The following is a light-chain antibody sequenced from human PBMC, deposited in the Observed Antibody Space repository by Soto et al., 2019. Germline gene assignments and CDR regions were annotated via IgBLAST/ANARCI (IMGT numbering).Light chain of an antibody. Sequence: EIVLTQSPGTLSLSPGERATLSCRVSLSISSSSYLAWYQQKPGQAPRLLIYGASSRATGIPDRFSGSGSGTDFTLTISRLEPEDFAVYYCHQYGSSPSYTFGQGTKLEIK. CDR3: HQYGSSPSYT. CDR1: LSISSSSY. CDR2: GAS. V-gene: IGKV3-20*01. J-gene: IGKJ2*01.